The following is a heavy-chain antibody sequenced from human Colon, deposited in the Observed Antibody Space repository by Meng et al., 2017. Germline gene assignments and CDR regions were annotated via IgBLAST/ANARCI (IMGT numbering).Heavy chain of an antibody. V-gene: IGHV3-21*01. Sequence: ELLLVESGGGLVKPGGSLRLSCVASGFNFSSYSINWVRQAPGKGLEWVSTISSSSRYIYYADSVKGRFTVSRDNGKSSLYLQMNSLRAEDTAVYYCAREWIVPAGFDPWGQGTLVTVSS. CDR3: AREWIVPAGFDP. J-gene: IGHJ5*02. CDR2: ISSSSRYI. D-gene: IGHD2-2*01. CDR1: GFNFSSYS.